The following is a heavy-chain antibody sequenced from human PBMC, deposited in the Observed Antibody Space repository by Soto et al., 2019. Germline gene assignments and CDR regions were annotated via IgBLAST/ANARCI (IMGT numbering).Heavy chain of an antibody. Sequence: QVQLVQSGAEVKKPGASVKVSCTASGYTFTSYYMHWVRQAPGQGLEWMGIINPSGGSTSYSQKFQGRVTMTRDTSTGTVYLELSSLRSEDTAVYYCARDTRTAYDILTPVDYWGQGTLVTVSS. D-gene: IGHD3-9*01. CDR2: INPSGGST. CDR3: ARDTRTAYDILTPVDY. V-gene: IGHV1-46*01. J-gene: IGHJ4*02. CDR1: GYTFTSYY.